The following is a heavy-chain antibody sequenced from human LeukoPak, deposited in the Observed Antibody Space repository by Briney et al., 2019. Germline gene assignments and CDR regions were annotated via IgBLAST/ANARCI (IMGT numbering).Heavy chain of an antibody. Sequence: ASVKVSCKASGYTFTGYYMHWVRQAPGQGLEWMGRINPNSGGTNYAQKFQGRVTMTRDTSISIAYMELSRLRSDDTAVYYCATHWGTKAFDIWGQGTMVTVSS. J-gene: IGHJ3*02. D-gene: IGHD7-27*01. CDR1: GYTFTGYY. V-gene: IGHV1-2*06. CDR3: ATHWGTKAFDI. CDR2: INPNSGGT.